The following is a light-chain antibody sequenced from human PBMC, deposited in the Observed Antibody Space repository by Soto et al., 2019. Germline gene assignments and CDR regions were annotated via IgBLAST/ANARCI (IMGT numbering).Light chain of an antibody. J-gene: IGLJ2*01. Sequence: QSVLTQPPSVSGAPXQRVTXSXTXSSSNIGAGYDVHWYQQLPGTAPKLLIYGNSNRPSGVPDRFSGSKSGTSASLAITGLQAEDEADYYCQSYDSSLSAVVFGGGTKVTVL. V-gene: IGLV1-40*01. CDR3: QSYDSSLSAVV. CDR1: SSNIGAGYD. CDR2: GNS.